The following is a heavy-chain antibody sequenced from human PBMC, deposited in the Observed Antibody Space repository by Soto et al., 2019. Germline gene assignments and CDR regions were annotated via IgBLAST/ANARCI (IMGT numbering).Heavy chain of an antibody. CDR1: GGTFSSYS. CDR3: ARDGGRHSGGIDY. J-gene: IGHJ4*02. Sequence: QVQLVQSGAEVKKPGSSVKVSCKASGGTFSSYSINWVRQAPGQGLEWMGEIMPIFGTANYAQKFQGRATITADESTSTAYMELSSLRSEDTAVYYCARDGGRHSGGIDYWGQGTLVTVSS. D-gene: IGHD1-26*01. V-gene: IGHV1-69*01. CDR2: IMPIFGTA.